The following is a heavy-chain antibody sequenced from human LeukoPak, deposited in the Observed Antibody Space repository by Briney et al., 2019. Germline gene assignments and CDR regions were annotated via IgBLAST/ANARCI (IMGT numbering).Heavy chain of an antibody. Sequence: SETLSLTCAVYGGSFSGYYWSWIRQPPGKGLEWIGEINHSGSTNYNPSLKSRVTISVDTSKNQFSLKLSSVTAADTAVYYCARGLVVPAAFFDYWGQGTLVTVSS. J-gene: IGHJ4*02. V-gene: IGHV4-34*01. CDR2: INHSGST. CDR1: GGSFSGYY. D-gene: IGHD2-2*01. CDR3: ARGLVVPAAFFDY.